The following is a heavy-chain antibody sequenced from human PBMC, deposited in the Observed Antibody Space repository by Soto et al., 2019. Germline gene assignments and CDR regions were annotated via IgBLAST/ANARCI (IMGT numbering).Heavy chain of an antibody. D-gene: IGHD6-19*01. Sequence: SETLSLTCTVFGDTISSYYWSWIRQPPGEGLELIGYFYYSGSTNYNPSLKSRVTISVDTSKNQFSLKLSSVTAADTAVYYCARGGWKLFDYWGQGTLVTVS. CDR3: ARGGWKLFDY. V-gene: IGHV4-59*01. CDR2: FYYSGST. CDR1: GDTISSYY. J-gene: IGHJ4*02.